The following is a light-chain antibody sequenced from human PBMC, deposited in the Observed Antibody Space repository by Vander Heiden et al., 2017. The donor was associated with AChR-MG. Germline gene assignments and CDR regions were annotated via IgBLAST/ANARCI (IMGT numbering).Light chain of an antibody. CDR1: KLGYKY. CDR3: QTWDSNKGV. J-gene: IGLJ2*01. Sequence: SYDLTQPPSVSVSPGQTASITCSGDKLGYKYVCWYQQKPGQSPVLVIYKDIKRPSGIPERFSGSNSGNTATLTISGIQAMDEADYYCQTWDSNKGVFGGGTKVTVL. V-gene: IGLV3-1*01. CDR2: KDI.